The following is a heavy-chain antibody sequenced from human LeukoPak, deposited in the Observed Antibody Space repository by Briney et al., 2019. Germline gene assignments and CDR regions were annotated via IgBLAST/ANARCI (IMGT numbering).Heavy chain of an antibody. CDR3: ARDGGYYDSRGYGLFDY. J-gene: IGHJ4*02. CDR2: ISGYNGNT. D-gene: IGHD3-22*01. Sequence: ASVNVSCKASGYTFTSYGISWERQAPGQGLEWMVWISGYNGNTNYAQKVQGRVTMTTDTSTRTAYMELRSLRSDDTAVYYCARDGGYYDSRGYGLFDYWGQGTLVTVSS. V-gene: IGHV1-18*01. CDR1: GYTFTSYG.